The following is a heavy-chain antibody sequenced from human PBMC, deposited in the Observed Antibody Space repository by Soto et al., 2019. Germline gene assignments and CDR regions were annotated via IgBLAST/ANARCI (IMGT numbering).Heavy chain of an antibody. CDR2: INHSGST. J-gene: IGHJ4*02. CDR3: ARGRYCSGGSCYSDY. CDR1: GGSFSGYY. D-gene: IGHD2-15*01. V-gene: IGHV4-34*01. Sequence: SETLSLTCAVYGGSFSGYYLSWMRQPPGKGLEWIGEINHSGSTNYNPSLKSRVTISVDTSKNQFSLKLSSVTAADTAVYYCARGRYCSGGSCYSDYWGQGTLVTVYS.